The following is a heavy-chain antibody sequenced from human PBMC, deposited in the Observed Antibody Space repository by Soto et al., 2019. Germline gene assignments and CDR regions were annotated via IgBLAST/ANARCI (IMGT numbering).Heavy chain of an antibody. J-gene: IGHJ4*02. Sequence: SETLSLTCTVSGGSVNSGSYYWSWIRQPPGKGLEWIGYIYYSGSTNYNPSLKSRITISVDTSKNQFSLKLTSVTAADTAVYYCARTYCGGDCPFDYWGQGTLVTVSS. CDR1: GGSVNSGSYY. V-gene: IGHV4-61*01. D-gene: IGHD2-21*02. CDR2: IYYSGST. CDR3: ARTYCGGDCPFDY.